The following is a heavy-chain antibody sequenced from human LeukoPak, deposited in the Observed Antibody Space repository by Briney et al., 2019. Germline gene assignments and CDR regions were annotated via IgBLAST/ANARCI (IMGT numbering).Heavy chain of an antibody. V-gene: IGHV4-39*01. J-gene: IGHJ4*02. CDR3: ARFVVVAAHFDY. D-gene: IGHD2-15*01. CDR1: GGSIDSRSYY. CDR2: IYHSGST. Sequence: PSETLSLTCTVSGGSIDSRSYYWDWIRQAPGKGLEWIGTIYHSGSTEYNPSLKSRVAIFVDTSKNQFSLILHSVAAADTAVYYCARFVVVAAHFDYWGQGTLVTVSS.